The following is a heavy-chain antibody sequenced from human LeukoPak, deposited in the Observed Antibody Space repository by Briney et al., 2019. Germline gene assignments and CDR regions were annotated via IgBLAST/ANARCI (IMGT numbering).Heavy chain of an antibody. CDR2: ISYDGSNK. J-gene: IGHJ4*02. Sequence: GGSLRLSCAASGFTFSSYGMHWVRQAPGKGLEWVAVISYDGSNKYYADSVKGRFTISRDNSKNTLYLQMNSLRAEDTAVYYCAKDYEPGYYDSSGYSSPNDYWGQGTLVTVSS. D-gene: IGHD3-22*01. CDR3: AKDYEPGYYDSSGYSSPNDY. CDR1: GFTFSSYG. V-gene: IGHV3-30*18.